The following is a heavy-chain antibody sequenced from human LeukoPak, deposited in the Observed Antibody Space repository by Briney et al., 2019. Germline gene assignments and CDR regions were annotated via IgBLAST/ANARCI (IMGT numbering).Heavy chain of an antibody. D-gene: IGHD3-10*01. V-gene: IGHV3-15*01. CDR2: IKSKTDGGTT. Sequence: GGSLRLSCAASGFTFSNAWMSWVRQAPGKGLEWVGRIKSKTDGGTTDYAAPVKGRFTISSDDSKNTLYLQMNSLKTEDTAVYYCTTGTGYYYGSGSPPPDYWGQGTLVTVSS. CDR3: TTGTGYYYGSGSPPPDY. CDR1: GFTFSNAW. J-gene: IGHJ4*02.